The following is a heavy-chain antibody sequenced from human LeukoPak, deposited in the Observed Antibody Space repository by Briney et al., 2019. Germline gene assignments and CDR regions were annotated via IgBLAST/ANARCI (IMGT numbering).Heavy chain of an antibody. Sequence: GGSLRLSCAASGFTFSSYSMNWVRQAPGKGLEWVSSISSSSSYIYYADSVKGRFTISRDNAKNSLYLQMNSLRAEDTAVYYCAREGRSGYYYMDVWGKGTTVTVSS. CDR1: GFTFSSYS. J-gene: IGHJ6*03. D-gene: IGHD6-19*01. CDR3: AREGRSGYYYMDV. V-gene: IGHV3-21*01. CDR2: ISSSSSYI.